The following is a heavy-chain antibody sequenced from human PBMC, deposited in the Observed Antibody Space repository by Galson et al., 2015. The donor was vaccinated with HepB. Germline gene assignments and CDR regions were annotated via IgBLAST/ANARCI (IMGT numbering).Heavy chain of an antibody. CDR2: ISGSGSSP. CDR1: GLTFSIYG. D-gene: IGHD4-23*01. Sequence: SLRLTCAVSGLTFSIYGMHWVRQAPGKGLEWVSTISGSGSSPVYADSVRGRFTISRDNSRNTLFMQMNSLRVEDTAVYYCAKRMVTASLSPYDYWGQGTLVTVSS. CDR3: AKRMVTASLSPYDY. J-gene: IGHJ4*02. V-gene: IGHV3-23*01.